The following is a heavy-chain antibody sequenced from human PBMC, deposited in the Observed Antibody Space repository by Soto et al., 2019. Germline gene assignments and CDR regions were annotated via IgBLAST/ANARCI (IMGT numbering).Heavy chain of an antibody. CDR1: GFTFSGYW. CDR3: ARDAYYYGSGRFDQ. Sequence: GGSLRLSCAASGFTFSGYWMSWVRQTPGKGLEYVANMRQDGSQTEYLDSVKGRFTISRDNAKNSLFLQMNNLTAGDTAIYYCARDAYYYGSGRFDQWGQGTLVTVSS. CDR2: MRQDGSQT. J-gene: IGHJ4*02. V-gene: IGHV3-7*05. D-gene: IGHD3-10*01.